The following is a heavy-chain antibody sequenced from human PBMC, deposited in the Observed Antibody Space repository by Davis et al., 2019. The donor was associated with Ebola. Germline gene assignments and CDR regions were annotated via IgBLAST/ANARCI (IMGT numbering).Heavy chain of an antibody. CDR2: INAGNGNT. CDR3: ARGASSGWVHWFDP. V-gene: IGHV1-3*01. CDR1: GYTFTSYA. J-gene: IGHJ5*02. D-gene: IGHD6-19*01. Sequence: ASVKVSCKASGYTFTSYAIHWVRQAPGQRLEWMGWINAGNGNTKYSQKFQGRVTITRDTSASTAYMELSSLRSEDTAVYYCARGASSGWVHWFDPWGQGTLVTVSS.